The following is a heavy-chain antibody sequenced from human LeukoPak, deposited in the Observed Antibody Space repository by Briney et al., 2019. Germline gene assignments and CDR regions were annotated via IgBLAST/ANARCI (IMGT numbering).Heavy chain of an antibody. J-gene: IGHJ4*02. D-gene: IGHD6-13*01. CDR3: AREKAAAGFDY. V-gene: IGHV1-8*01. Sequence: ASVKVSCKASGYTLTSYDINWVRQATGQGLEWMGWMNPNSGNTGYAQKFQGRVTMTRNTSISTAYMELSSLRSDDTAVYYCAREKAAAGFDYWGQGTLVTVSS. CDR2: MNPNSGNT. CDR1: GYTLTSYD.